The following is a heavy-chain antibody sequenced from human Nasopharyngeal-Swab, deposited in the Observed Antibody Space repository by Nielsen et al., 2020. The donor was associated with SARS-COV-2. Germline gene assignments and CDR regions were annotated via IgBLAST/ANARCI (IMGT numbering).Heavy chain of an antibody. D-gene: IGHD3-10*01. CDR2: INHSGST. CDR3: ARGGYYGSGSPYPSYYYGMDV. J-gene: IGHJ6*02. CDR1: GGSFSGYY. V-gene: IGHV4-34*01. Sequence: SQTLSLTCAVYGGSFSGYYWSWIRQPPGKGLEWIGEINHSGSTNYNPSLKSRVTISVDTSKNQFSLKLSSVTAADTAVYYCARGGYYGSGSPYPSYYYGMDVWGRGTTVTVSS.